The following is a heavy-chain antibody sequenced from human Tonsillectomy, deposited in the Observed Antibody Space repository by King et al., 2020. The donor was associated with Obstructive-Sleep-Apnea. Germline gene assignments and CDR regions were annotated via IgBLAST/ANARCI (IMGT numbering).Heavy chain of an antibody. V-gene: IGHV3-23*01. CDR2: MSGSCGST. CDR1: GFTFSSYV. CDR3: AKSIPAAMIIYFQH. J-gene: IGHJ1*01. Sequence: VQLLESGGGLVQPGGSLRLSCSASGFTFSSYVMSWVRQAPGKGLEWVSAMSGSCGSTYYADSVKGRFTISRDNSKNTLYLQMNSLRAEDTAVYYCAKSIPAAMIIYFQHWGQGTLVTVSS. D-gene: IGHD2-2*01.